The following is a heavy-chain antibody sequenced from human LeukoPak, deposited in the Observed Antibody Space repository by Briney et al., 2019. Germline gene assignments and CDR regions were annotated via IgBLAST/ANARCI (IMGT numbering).Heavy chain of an antibody. Sequence: ASVKVSCKASGYAFTDYYMHWVRQAPGQGLEWMGWINPNNGDTEYAQKFQGRVTMTRDTSIRTAYMELSRLRSDDTAVYFCARDRLDGSGSYCELIFDYWGQGTLVTVSS. V-gene: IGHV1-2*02. CDR2: INPNNGDT. CDR1: GYAFTDYY. J-gene: IGHJ4*02. D-gene: IGHD3-10*01. CDR3: ARDRLDGSGSYCELIFDY.